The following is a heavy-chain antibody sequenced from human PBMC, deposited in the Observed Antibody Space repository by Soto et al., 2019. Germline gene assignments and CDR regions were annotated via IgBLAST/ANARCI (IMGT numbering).Heavy chain of an antibody. CDR1: GFPFSNYA. D-gene: IGHD5-12*01. CDR2: ISSSSSTI. Sequence: GGSLRLSCVASGFPFSNYAMNWVRQAPGKGLEWVSYISSSSSTIYYADSVKGRFTISRDNAKNSLNLQMNSLRDEDTAVYYCARDGGWLLDYWGQGTLVTSPQ. J-gene: IGHJ4*02. V-gene: IGHV3-48*02. CDR3: ARDGGWLLDY.